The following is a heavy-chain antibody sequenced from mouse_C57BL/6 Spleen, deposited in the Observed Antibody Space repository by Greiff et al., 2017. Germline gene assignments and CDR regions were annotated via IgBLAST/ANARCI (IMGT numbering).Heavy chain of an antibody. CDR1: GYTFTSYW. CDR2: IDPSDSYT. J-gene: IGHJ4*01. Sequence: QVQLKESGAELVMPGASVKLSCKASGYTFTSYWMHWVKQRPGQGLEWIGEIDPSDSYTNYNQKFKGKSTLTVDKSSSTAYMQLSSLTSEDSAVYYCARGGYGSSYPGDYWGQGTSVTVSS. V-gene: IGHV1-69*01. D-gene: IGHD1-1*01. CDR3: ARGGYGSSYPGDY.